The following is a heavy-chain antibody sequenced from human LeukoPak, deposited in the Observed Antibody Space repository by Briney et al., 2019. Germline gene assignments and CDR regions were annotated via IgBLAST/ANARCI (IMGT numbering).Heavy chain of an antibody. J-gene: IGHJ4*02. D-gene: IGHD4-17*01. V-gene: IGHV4-38-2*01. CDR2: IYHRGSI. Sequence: SETLSLTCAVSGYSLSSDYYWGWIRQPPGKGLEYIGSIYHRGSIYYNPSLKSRVTISVDTSKNQFSLKLSSVTAADTAVYFCARRVTVTTDYFDYWGQGILVTVSS. CDR3: ARRVTVTTDYFDY. CDR1: GYSLSSDYY.